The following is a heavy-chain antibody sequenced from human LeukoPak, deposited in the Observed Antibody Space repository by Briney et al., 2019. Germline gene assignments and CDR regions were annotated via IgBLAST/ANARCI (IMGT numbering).Heavy chain of an antibody. D-gene: IGHD3-3*01. Sequence: GGSLRLSCTASGFPFSGYAMSWVRQTPGKGLEWVAAFSGSGTSTYYADSVKGRFTISRDNSKNILFLQMSSLRVEDTAIYYCAKDSRLLRGVVTTAFDSWGQGTLVTVSS. J-gene: IGHJ4*02. CDR1: GFPFSGYA. CDR3: AKDSRLLRGVVTTAFDS. V-gene: IGHV3-23*01. CDR2: FSGSGTST.